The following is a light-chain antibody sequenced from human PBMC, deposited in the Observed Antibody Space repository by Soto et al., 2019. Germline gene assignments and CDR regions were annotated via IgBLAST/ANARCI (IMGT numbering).Light chain of an antibody. Sequence: ETVMTQSPATLSVSPGERATLSCRASQSVSSKLAWYQQKPGQAPRLLIYGASTRATGIPARFSGSGSGTEFTLTISSLQSEDFAVYYCQQYNSWPLTFGGGTKVHIK. CDR3: QQYNSWPLT. CDR1: QSVSSK. J-gene: IGKJ4*01. CDR2: GAS. V-gene: IGKV3D-15*01.